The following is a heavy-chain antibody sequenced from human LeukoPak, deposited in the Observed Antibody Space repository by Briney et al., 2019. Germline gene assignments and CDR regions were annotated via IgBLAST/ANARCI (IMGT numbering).Heavy chain of an antibody. J-gene: IGHJ5*02. CDR3: ARDRGSGDDNWFAP. V-gene: IGHV4-59*01. Sequence: PSETLSLTCTVSGASISSYYWSWIRQPPGKGLEWIGYIYYSGSTNYNASLKSRVTISVDTSKNQVSLKLSSVTAADTAVYYCARDRGSGDDNWFAPWGQGTLVTVSS. CDR2: IYYSGST. CDR1: GASISSYY. D-gene: IGHD3-10*01.